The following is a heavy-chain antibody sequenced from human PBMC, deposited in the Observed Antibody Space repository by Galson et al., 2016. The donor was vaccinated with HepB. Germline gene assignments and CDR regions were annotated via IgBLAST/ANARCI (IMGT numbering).Heavy chain of an antibody. CDR1: GFAFSRYE. Sequence: SLRLSCAASGFAFSRYEFNWVRQAPGKGLEWVSHIGYSNAVSYAASVKGRFTISRDNDGESLFLEMRGLRVEDTAVYYCVRGMSNSWYAYKRSYYYSMELWGRGTSIIVSS. D-gene: IGHD6-13*01. CDR3: VRGMSNSWYAYKRSYYYSMEL. CDR2: IGYSNAV. J-gene: IGHJ6*02. V-gene: IGHV3-48*03.